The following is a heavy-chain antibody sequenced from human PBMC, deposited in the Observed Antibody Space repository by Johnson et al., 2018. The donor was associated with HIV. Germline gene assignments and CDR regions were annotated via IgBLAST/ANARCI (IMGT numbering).Heavy chain of an antibody. V-gene: IGHV3-30*02. J-gene: IGHJ3*02. D-gene: IGHD6-6*01. Sequence: QVQLVESGGGVVPPGGSLRLSCAASGFTFSNFAMHWVRQAPGKGLEWVANIKKDGSNKYYADSVKGRFTISRDNAKNSLDLQMNSLRAEDTALYYCAKETLVLGAFDIWGQGTMVTVSS. CDR2: IKKDGSNK. CDR3: AKETLVLGAFDI. CDR1: GFTFSNFA.